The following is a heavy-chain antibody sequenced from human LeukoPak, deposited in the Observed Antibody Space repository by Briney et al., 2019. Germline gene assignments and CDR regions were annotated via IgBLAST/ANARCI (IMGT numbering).Heavy chain of an antibody. CDR1: GFTFTSSA. V-gene: IGHV1-58*01. CDR3: AADDGDILTAPGDY. CDR2: IVVGSGNT. Sequence: SVKVSCKAPGFTFTSSAVQWVRQARGQRLEWIGWIVVGSGNTNYAQKFQERVTITRDMSTSTAYMELSSLRSEDTAVYYCAADDGDILTAPGDYWGQGTLVTVSS. D-gene: IGHD3-9*01. J-gene: IGHJ4*02.